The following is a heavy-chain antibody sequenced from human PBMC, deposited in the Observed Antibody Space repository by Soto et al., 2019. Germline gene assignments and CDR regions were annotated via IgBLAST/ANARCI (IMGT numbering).Heavy chain of an antibody. CDR3: VRDFRGAVAGSEFDH. CDR2: INGNADNS. V-gene: IGHV3-74*01. CDR1: GFSFVSYW. J-gene: IGHJ4*02. Sequence: PGGSLRLSCAASGFSFVSYWMHWVRQVPGEGLAWVSRINGNADNSDYADSVKGRFTISRDNAMNRLYLQMDSLRADDTGVYYCVRDFRGAVAGSEFDHWGQGTLVTASS. D-gene: IGHD6-19*01.